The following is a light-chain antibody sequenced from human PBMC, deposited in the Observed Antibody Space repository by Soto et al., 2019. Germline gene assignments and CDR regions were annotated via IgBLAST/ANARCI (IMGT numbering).Light chain of an antibody. CDR2: KAS. CDR1: QSVSKW. J-gene: IGKJ4*01. V-gene: IGKV1-5*03. Sequence: DIQMTQSPSTLSASVGDTINITCRASQSVSKWLAWYQQKPEKAPKLIIFKASTLESGVPSRFRASGFGTEFTLTISTLQPEDFANYYCQQSFSTPGLTLGGGTKVDIK. CDR3: QQSFSTPGLT.